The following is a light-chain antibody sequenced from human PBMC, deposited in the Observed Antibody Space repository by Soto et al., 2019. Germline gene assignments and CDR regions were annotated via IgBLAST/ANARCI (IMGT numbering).Light chain of an antibody. CDR3: CSYAGSSTV. CDR1: SSDVGSYNL. Sequence: QSVLTQPASVSGSPGQSITISCTGTSSDVGSYNLVSWYQQHPGKAPKLMIYEGSKRPSGVSNRFSGSKSGNTASLTTSGLQAEDESDYYCCSYAGSSTVFGGGTKVTVL. J-gene: IGLJ2*01. CDR2: EGS. V-gene: IGLV2-23*01.